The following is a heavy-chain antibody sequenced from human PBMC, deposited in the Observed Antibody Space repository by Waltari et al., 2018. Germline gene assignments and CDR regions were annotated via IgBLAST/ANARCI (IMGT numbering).Heavy chain of an antibody. D-gene: IGHD5-12*01. CDR1: GFTFGSSW. Sequence: EVQLVESGGGLLQPGGSLRLSCAASGFTFGSSWLHWVRQPPGKGLVWVSRINPDGRTTNYADSVRGRFTISRDNAQNTVYLEMNSLRAEDTAVYFCTRGGNYYFDYWGRGTLVTVSS. J-gene: IGHJ4*02. CDR3: TRGGNYYFDY. V-gene: IGHV3-74*01. CDR2: INPDGRTT.